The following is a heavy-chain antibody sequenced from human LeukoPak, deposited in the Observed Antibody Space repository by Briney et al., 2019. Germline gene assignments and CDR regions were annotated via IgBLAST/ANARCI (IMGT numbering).Heavy chain of an antibody. CDR2: INAGNGNT. D-gene: IGHD1-26*01. CDR3: ARASSGSYRTIDY. CDR1: GYTFTSYA. J-gene: IGHJ4*02. V-gene: IGHV1-3*01. Sequence: ASVKVSCKASGYTFTSYAMHWVRQAPGQRLEWMGWINAGNGNTKYSQKFQGRVTITRDTSASTAYMELSSLRSEDTAVYYCARASSGSYRTIDYWGQGTLVTVSS.